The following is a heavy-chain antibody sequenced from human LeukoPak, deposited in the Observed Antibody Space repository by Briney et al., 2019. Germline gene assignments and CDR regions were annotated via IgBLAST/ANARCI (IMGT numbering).Heavy chain of an antibody. Sequence: GGSLRLSCAASGFTFNNHWMCWVRQAPGKGLEWVANIKQDGSEKFYVDSVKGRFTISRDNAKNSLYLQMNSLRAEDTAVYYCARDELWTVVEPALDYWGQGTLVTVSP. V-gene: IGHV3-7*01. J-gene: IGHJ4*02. CDR1: GFTFNNHW. CDR3: ARDELWTVVEPALDY. CDR2: IKQDGSEK. D-gene: IGHD2-2*01.